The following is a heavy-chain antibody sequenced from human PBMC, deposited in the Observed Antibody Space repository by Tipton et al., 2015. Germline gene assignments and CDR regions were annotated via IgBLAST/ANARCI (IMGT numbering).Heavy chain of an antibody. J-gene: IGHJ4*02. D-gene: IGHD2-15*01. CDR1: GYSFTTYW. Sequence: QSGPEVKKPGESLKISCQGSGYSFTTYWIGWVRQMPGKGLEWMGIIYPGDSDTRYSPSFQGQVTISADGSISTAYLQWSSLKASDTAMFYCARGRYCSGGRCYFDYWGQGTLVTVSS. CDR3: ARGRYCSGGRCYFDY. CDR2: IYPGDSDT. V-gene: IGHV5-51*03.